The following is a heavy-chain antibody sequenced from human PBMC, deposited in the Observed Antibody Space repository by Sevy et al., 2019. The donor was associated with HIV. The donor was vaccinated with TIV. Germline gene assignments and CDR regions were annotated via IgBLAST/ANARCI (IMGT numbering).Heavy chain of an antibody. CDR2: ISYDGSNK. Sequence: GGSLRPSCAASGFTFSSYGMHWVRQAPGKGLEWVAVISYDGSNKYYADSVKGRFTISRDNSKNTLYLQMNSLRAEDTAAYYCAKDLAYYYDSSGFDYWGQGTLVTVSS. V-gene: IGHV3-30*18. CDR1: GFTFSSYG. CDR3: AKDLAYYYDSSGFDY. D-gene: IGHD3-22*01. J-gene: IGHJ4*02.